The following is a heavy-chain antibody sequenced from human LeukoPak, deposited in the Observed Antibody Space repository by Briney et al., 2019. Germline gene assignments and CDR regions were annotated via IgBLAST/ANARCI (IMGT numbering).Heavy chain of an antibody. CDR3: ARGKRGGGWYRNYYYYYGMDV. V-gene: IGHV4-34*01. D-gene: IGHD6-19*01. CDR2: INHSGST. J-gene: IGHJ6*02. Sequence: PSETLSLTCAVYGGSFSGYYWSWIRQPPGKGLEWIGEINHSGSTNYNPSLKSRVTISVDTSKNQFSLKLSSVTAADTAVYYCARGKRGGGWYRNYYYYYGMDVWGQGTTVTVSS. CDR1: GGSFSGYY.